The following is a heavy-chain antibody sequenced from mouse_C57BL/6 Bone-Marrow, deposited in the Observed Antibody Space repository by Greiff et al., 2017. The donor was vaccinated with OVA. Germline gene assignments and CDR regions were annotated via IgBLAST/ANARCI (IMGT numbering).Heavy chain of an antibody. CDR1: GFTFSDFY. D-gene: IGHD2-4*01. Sequence: EVKLVESGGGLVQSGRSLRLSCAPSGFTFSDFYMEWVRQAPGKGLEWIAASRNKANDYTTEYSASVKGRFIVSRDTSQSILYLQMNALRAEDTAIYYCARDAYDYDVPFAYWGQGTLVTVSA. J-gene: IGHJ3*01. CDR3: ARDAYDYDVPFAY. V-gene: IGHV7-1*01. CDR2: SRNKANDYTT.